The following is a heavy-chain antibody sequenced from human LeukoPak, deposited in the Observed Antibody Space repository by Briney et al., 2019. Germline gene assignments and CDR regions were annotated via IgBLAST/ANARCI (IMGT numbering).Heavy chain of an antibody. Sequence: PSETLSLTCTVSGGSINTGDYYWTWIRQPPGKGLEWIGSLFYTGHTYYTPSLKTRVTISIDTSKNQFSLKLSSVTAADPAVYYCARENIVSTRDFDYWGQGTLVTVSS. CDR2: LFYTGHT. J-gene: IGHJ4*02. CDR1: GGSINTGDYY. V-gene: IGHV4-39*07. D-gene: IGHD5/OR15-5a*01. CDR3: ARENIVSTRDFDY.